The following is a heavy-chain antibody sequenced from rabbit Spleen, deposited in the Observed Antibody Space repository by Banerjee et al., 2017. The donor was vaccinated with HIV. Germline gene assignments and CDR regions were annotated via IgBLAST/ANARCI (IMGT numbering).Heavy chain of an antibody. CDR3: ARDSAGREDFNL. V-gene: IGHV1S45*01. CDR2: IGGRGGNT. CDR1: GFTLTNNYDW. J-gene: IGHJ4*01. D-gene: IGHD4-1*01. Sequence: QEQLVESGGGLVQPEGSLTLTCKASGFTLTNNYDWICWVRQAPGKGLEWIGRIGGRGGNTYYASWAKGRFTISKTSSTTVTLKMTSLTAADTATYFCARDSAGREDFNLWGPGTLVTVS.